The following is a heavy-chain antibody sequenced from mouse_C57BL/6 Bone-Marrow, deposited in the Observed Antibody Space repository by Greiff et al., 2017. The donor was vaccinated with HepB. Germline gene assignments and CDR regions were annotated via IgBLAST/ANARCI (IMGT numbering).Heavy chain of an antibody. Sequence: QVQLKQPGAELVMPGASVKLSCKASGYTFTSYWMHWVKQRPGQGLEWIGEIDPSDSYTNYNQKFKGKSTVTVDKSSSTAYMQLSSLTSEDSAVYYCARQPNWDYFDYWGQGTTLTVSS. CDR3: ARQPNWDYFDY. J-gene: IGHJ2*01. V-gene: IGHV1-69*01. D-gene: IGHD4-1*01. CDR2: IDPSDSYT. CDR1: GYTFTSYW.